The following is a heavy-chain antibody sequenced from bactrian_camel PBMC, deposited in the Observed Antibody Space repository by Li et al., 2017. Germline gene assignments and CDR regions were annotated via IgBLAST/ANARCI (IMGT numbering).Heavy chain of an antibody. J-gene: IGHJ4*01. V-gene: IGHV3S53*01. Sequence: HVQLVESGGGPVQAGGSLRLSCAVSGYGALYLCMGWFRQAPGSEREGVAAIDADGTTSYADSVNGRFTISEDNAKNTLYLQMNSLAPEDTAVYYCAADPAEETSGEWCFIRQSCYFGQGTQVTVS. D-gene: IGHD3*01. CDR2: IDADGTT. CDR3: AADPAEETSGEWCFIRQSCY. CDR1: GYGALYLC.